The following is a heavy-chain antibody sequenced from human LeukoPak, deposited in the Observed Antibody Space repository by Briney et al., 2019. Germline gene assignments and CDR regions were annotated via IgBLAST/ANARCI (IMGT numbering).Heavy chain of an antibody. CDR2: IYPGDSDT. D-gene: IGHD3-22*01. CDR3: ARREYYYDSSGYSPGWYFDL. V-gene: IGHV5-51*01. Sequence: GESLKISCKGSGYSFTSYWIGWVRQMPGKGLEWMGIIYPGDSDTRYSPSFQGQVTISADKSISTAYLQWSSLKASDTAMYYCARREYYYDSSGYSPGWYFDLWGRGALVTVSS. J-gene: IGHJ2*01. CDR1: GYSFTSYW.